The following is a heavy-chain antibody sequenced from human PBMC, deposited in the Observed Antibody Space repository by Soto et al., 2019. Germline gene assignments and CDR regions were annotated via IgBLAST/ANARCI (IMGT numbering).Heavy chain of an antibody. V-gene: IGHV1-18*01. J-gene: IGHJ5*02. CDR2: ISTYNGNT. CDR1: GYTFTSYA. Sequence: QVQLVQSGAEVEKPGASVKVSCKASGYTFTSYAISWVRQAPGQGLEWMGRISTYNGNTNYAQKLQGRVPLTTDTSTSTAYMELRSLRSDDTAVYLCARDAGKDWFDPWGQGTLVTVSS. D-gene: IGHD6-13*01. CDR3: ARDAGKDWFDP.